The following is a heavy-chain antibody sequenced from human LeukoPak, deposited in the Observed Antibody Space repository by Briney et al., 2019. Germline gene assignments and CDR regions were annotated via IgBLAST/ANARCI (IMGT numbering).Heavy chain of an antibody. J-gene: IGHJ4*02. CDR1: GFTFSSYA. Sequence: GGSLRLSCAASGFTFSSYAMSWVRQAPGKGLEWVSAISGSGGSTYYADSVKGRFTISGDNSKNTLYLQMNSLRAEDTAVYYCAKKGADSSGYYDYWGQGTLVTVSS. V-gene: IGHV3-23*01. D-gene: IGHD3-22*01. CDR3: AKKGADSSGYYDY. CDR2: ISGSGGST.